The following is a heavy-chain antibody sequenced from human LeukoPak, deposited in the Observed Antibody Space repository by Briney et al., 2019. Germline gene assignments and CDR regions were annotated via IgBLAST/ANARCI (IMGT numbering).Heavy chain of an antibody. CDR1: GYTFTNYA. D-gene: IGHD4-17*01. J-gene: IGHJ4*02. CDR3: ARRGSDYGDYAVDY. Sequence: ASVKVSCKASGYTFTNYAMNWVRQAPGQGLEWMGWINTNTGNPTYAQGFTGRFVFSLDTSVSTAYLQISSLKAEDTAVYYCARRGSDYGDYAVDYWGQGTLVTVSS. V-gene: IGHV7-4-1*02. CDR2: INTNTGNP.